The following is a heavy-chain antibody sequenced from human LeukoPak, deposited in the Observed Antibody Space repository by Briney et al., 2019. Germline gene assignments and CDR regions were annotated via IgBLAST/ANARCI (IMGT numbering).Heavy chain of an antibody. J-gene: IGHJ4*02. CDR3: AKDDPTGRYR. D-gene: IGHD1-26*01. CDR1: GFTFSTFG. V-gene: IGHV3-21*05. CDR2: ISSSGTLV. Sequence: GGSLRLSCAAASGFTFSTFGMNWVRQAPGKGLEWVSYISSSGTLVYYADSVKGRFTISRDNSKNAVYLQMNSLRVEDTAVYYCAKDDPTGRYRWGQGTLVTVSS.